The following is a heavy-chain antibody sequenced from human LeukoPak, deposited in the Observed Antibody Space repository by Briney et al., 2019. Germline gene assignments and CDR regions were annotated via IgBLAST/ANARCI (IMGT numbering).Heavy chain of an antibody. CDR1: GGPLTISY. J-gene: IGHJ1*01. D-gene: IGHD2-21*02. V-gene: IGHV4-59*13. CDR2: TYYTGVT. CDR3: VRGERCGGDCSSRQQ. Sequence: PSETLSLTCTVSGGPLTISYWSWIRQPPGRGLEWVGYTYYTGVTNYHPSLAGRVSMSLDMSKNLISLNLDSVTAADTAVYYCVRGERCGGDCSSRQQWGQGTLVTVSS.